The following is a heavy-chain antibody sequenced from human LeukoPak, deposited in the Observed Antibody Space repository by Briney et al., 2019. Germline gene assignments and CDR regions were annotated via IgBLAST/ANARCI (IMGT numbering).Heavy chain of an antibody. CDR1: GYTFTDYY. J-gene: IGHJ4*02. Sequence: ASVKVSCRASGYTFTDYYLHWVRLAPGQGLEWMGRINPNSGDTNYAQDFQDRVTMTRDTSITTAYMELSSLRSDDTAMYYCARRYLDYWGQGTLVTVSS. CDR3: ARRYLDY. V-gene: IGHV1-2*06. D-gene: IGHD2-2*01. CDR2: INPNSGDT.